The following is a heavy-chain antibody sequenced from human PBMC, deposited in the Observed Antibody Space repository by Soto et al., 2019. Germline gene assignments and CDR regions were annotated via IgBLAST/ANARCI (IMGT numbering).Heavy chain of an antibody. CDR1: EFTFTNYA. Sequence: VQMVESGGGVVQPGKSLRLSCAASEFTFTNYALHSVRQAPGKGLGWVAAISFDGSNKFYADSVKGRFTISIDNSKNTLYLQMNSLTLEDTAVYYCAGQQPPQAGDYYYSGMNVWGPGTTVTVSS. V-gene: IGHV3-30-3*01. D-gene: IGHD1-1*01. J-gene: IGHJ6*02. CDR3: AGQQPPQAGDYYYSGMNV. CDR2: ISFDGSNK.